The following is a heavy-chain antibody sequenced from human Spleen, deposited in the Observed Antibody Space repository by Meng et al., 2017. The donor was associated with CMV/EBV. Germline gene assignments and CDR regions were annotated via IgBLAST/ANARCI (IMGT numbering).Heavy chain of an antibody. Sequence: ASGKVSFKASGYTFTAHYFHWVRQAPGQGLEWMGWISAYNGNTNYAQKLQGRVTMTTDKSTSTAYMELRSLRSDDTAGYYCARELSNHGFHYYYYYGMDVWGQGTTVTVSS. D-gene: IGHD4-11*01. V-gene: IGHV1-18*04. CDR2: ISAYNGNT. CDR3: ARELSNHGFHYYYYYGMDV. CDR1: GYTFTAHY. J-gene: IGHJ6*02.